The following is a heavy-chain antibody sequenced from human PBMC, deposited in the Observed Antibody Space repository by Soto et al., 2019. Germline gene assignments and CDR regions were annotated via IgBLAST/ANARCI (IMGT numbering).Heavy chain of an antibody. V-gene: IGHV4-59*01. Sequence: ETLSLTCTVSGGSISSYYWSWIRQPPGKGLEWIGYIYYSGSTNYNPSLKSRVTISVDTSKNQFSLKLSSVTAADTAVYYCARVESQGYYGSGSIRFDPWGQGTLVTVSS. J-gene: IGHJ5*02. D-gene: IGHD3-10*01. CDR2: IYYSGST. CDR1: GGSISSYY. CDR3: ARVESQGYYGSGSIRFDP.